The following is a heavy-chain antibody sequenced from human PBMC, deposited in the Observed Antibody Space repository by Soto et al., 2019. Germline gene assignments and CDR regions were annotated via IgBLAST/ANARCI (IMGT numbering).Heavy chain of an antibody. CDR2: IKQDGSEK. Sequence: GGSLRLSCAASGFTFSSYWMSWVRQAPGKGLEWVANIKQDGSEKYYVDSVKGRFTISRDNAKNSLYLQVNSLRAEDTAVYYCARGTVDTAMVTWSWFDPWGQGTLVTVSS. CDR1: GFTFSSYW. J-gene: IGHJ5*02. D-gene: IGHD5-18*01. V-gene: IGHV3-7*03. CDR3: ARGTVDTAMVTWSWFDP.